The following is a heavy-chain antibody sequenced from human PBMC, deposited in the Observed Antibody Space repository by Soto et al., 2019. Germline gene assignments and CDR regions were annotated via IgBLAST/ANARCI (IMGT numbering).Heavy chain of an antibody. D-gene: IGHD2-8*01. Sequence: GGSGKVSFKASGYGFTSYDINWVRQATGQGLEWIGWINTNSGSAGYAQKFQGRVTMTRDTSISTVYMELSSLTSEDTAVYYCARGPGAPECINGVCNILYSSHEFNWYDPWGQGTMVTVSS. CDR3: ARGPGAPECINGVCNILYSSHEFNWYDP. CDR1: GYGFTSYD. V-gene: IGHV1-8*01. J-gene: IGHJ5*02. CDR2: INTNSGSA.